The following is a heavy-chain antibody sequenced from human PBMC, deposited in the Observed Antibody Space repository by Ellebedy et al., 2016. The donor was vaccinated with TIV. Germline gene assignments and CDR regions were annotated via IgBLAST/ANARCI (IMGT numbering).Heavy chain of an antibody. CDR3: TRDTKDNSFTY. Sequence: AASVKVSCKASGYSFPDKYMHWVRQAPGQGLEWVGWITPASGATRYAPRFQGRVTLSSDPSISTAYRELSSLTYEDAAVYYCTRDTKDNSFTYWGQGTLVTVSS. D-gene: IGHD1-1*01. V-gene: IGHV1-2*02. J-gene: IGHJ4*02. CDR1: GYSFPDKY. CDR2: ITPASGAT.